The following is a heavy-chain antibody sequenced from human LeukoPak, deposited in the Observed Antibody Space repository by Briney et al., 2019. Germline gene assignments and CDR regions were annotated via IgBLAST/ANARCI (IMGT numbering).Heavy chain of an antibody. V-gene: IGHV3-23*01. CDR3: AKVDIVLMVYAVRYFDY. CDR2: ISGSGGST. D-gene: IGHD2-8*01. Sequence: GGSLRLSCAASGFTFSSYVMSWVRQAPGKGLEWVSAISGSGGSTYYADSVKGRFTISRDNSKNTLYLQMNSLRAEDTAVYYCAKVDIVLMVYAVRYFDYWGQGTLVTVSS. J-gene: IGHJ4*02. CDR1: GFTFSSYV.